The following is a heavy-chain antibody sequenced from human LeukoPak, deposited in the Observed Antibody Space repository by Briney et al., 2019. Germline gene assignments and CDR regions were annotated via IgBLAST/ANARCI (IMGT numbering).Heavy chain of an antibody. CDR1: GGSISSYY. CDR3: ARRYSSSPFDY. Sequence: SETLSLTCTVSGGSISSYYWSWIRQPPGKGLEWIGDIYYSGSTNYNPSLKSRVTISVDTSKNQFSLKLSSVTAADTAVYYCARRYSSSPFDYWGQGTLVTVSS. D-gene: IGHD6-13*01. J-gene: IGHJ4*02. V-gene: IGHV4-59*08. CDR2: IYYSGST.